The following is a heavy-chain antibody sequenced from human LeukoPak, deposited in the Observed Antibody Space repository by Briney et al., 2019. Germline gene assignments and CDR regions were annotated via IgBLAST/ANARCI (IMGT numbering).Heavy chain of an antibody. Sequence: SGGSLRLSCAASGFTFSSYWMHWVRQAPGRGLEWVAIISYDGSNKYYADSVKGRFTISRDNSKNTLYLQMNSLRVEGMGVYYCARDQDDYFPDWGQGTLVTVSS. D-gene: IGHD4/OR15-4a*01. CDR3: ARDQDDYFPD. J-gene: IGHJ4*02. CDR1: GFTFSSYW. CDR2: ISYDGSNK. V-gene: IGHV3-30*05.